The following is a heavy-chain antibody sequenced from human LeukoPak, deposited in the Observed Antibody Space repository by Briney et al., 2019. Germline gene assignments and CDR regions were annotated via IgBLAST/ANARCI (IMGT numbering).Heavy chain of an antibody. J-gene: IGHJ4*02. V-gene: IGHV4-31*03. D-gene: IGHD3-22*01. CDR2: IYYSGST. Sequence: SETLSLTCTVSGGSISSGGYYWSWIRQHPGKGLEWIGYIYYSGSTYYNPSLKSRVTISVDTSKNQFSLKLSSVTAADTAVYYCARGSGVYDSSGYYPNFDYWGQGTLVTVSS. CDR3: ARGSGVYDSSGYYPNFDY. CDR1: GGSISSGGYY.